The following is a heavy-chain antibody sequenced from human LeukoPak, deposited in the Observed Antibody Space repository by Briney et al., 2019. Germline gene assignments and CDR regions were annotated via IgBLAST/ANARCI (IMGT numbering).Heavy chain of an antibody. V-gene: IGHV3-13*01. CDR2: IGTAGDT. CDR1: GFTFSSYD. Sequence: GGSLRLSCAASGFTFSSYDMHWVRQATGKGLEWVSAIGTAGDTYYPGSVKGRFTISRENAKNSLYLQMNSLRAGDTAVYYCARGVGYSSSWYGDYWGQGTLVTVSS. D-gene: IGHD6-13*01. CDR3: ARGVGYSSSWYGDY. J-gene: IGHJ4*02.